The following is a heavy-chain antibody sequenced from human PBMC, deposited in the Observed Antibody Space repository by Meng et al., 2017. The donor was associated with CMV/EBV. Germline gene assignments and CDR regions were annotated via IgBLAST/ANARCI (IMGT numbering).Heavy chain of an antibody. J-gene: IGHJ1*01. Sequence: GESLKISCAASEFIFSNYWMSWVRQAPGKGLEWVANINLDGSEKYSVDSVKGRFIISRDNGKNLLFLQMNSLRAEDSAVYYCVRDVGGRGYSADWGQGTLVTVSS. CDR1: EFIFSNYW. V-gene: IGHV3-7*01. CDR3: VRDVGGRGYSAD. CDR2: INLDGSEK. D-gene: IGHD5-12*01.